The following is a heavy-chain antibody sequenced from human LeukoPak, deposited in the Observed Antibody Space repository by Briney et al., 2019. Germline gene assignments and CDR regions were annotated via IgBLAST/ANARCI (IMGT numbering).Heavy chain of an antibody. Sequence: GACLRLACVASGLTFNDYGIGSVRQGPGRGLGSVSGINWNGGPTRYAHSVTDRFTISRTNAKNSLYLQTASLRPERAALYYCARDTHYYDSSNHVWGERPVDSVS. D-gene: IGHD3-22*01. CDR3: ARDTHYYDSSNHV. J-gene: IGHJ4*02. V-gene: IGHV3-20*04. CDR1: GLTFNDYG. CDR2: INWNGGPT.